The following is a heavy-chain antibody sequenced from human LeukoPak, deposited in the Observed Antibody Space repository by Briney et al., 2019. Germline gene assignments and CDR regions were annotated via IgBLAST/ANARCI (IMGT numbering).Heavy chain of an antibody. D-gene: IGHD4-23*01. Sequence: ASVKVSCKVSGYTLTELSMHWVRQAPGKGLEWMGGFDPEDGETIYAQKFQGRVTITEDTSTDTAYMELSSLRSEDTAVYYCATAFYGGNSDWGQGTLVTVSS. V-gene: IGHV1-24*01. J-gene: IGHJ4*02. CDR3: ATAFYGGNSD. CDR2: FDPEDGET. CDR1: GYTLTELS.